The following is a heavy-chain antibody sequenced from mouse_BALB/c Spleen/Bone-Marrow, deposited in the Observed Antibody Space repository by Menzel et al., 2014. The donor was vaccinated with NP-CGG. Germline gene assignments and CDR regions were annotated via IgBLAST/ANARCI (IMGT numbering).Heavy chain of an antibody. CDR1: GFNIKDTY. D-gene: IGHD1-1*01. J-gene: IGHJ3*01. CDR3: AAYNYSCSYGFAY. CDR2: IDPANGNT. V-gene: IGHV14-3*02. Sequence: VQLQQSGAELVKPGASVKLSCTASGFNIKDTYMHWVKQRPEQGLEWIGRIDPANGNTKHDPKFQGKATITADTSSNTASLQLNSLTSEDAAVYYYAAYNYSCSYGFAYWGQGTLVTVSA.